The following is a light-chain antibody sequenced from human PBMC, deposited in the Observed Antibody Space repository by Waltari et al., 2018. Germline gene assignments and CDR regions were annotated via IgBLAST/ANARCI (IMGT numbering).Light chain of an antibody. Sequence: EIVMTQSPATLSVSPGDRATLSCRASQSVSSNLAWYQQKTGQAPRLLIYGASTRATGLPARFSGGGSGTEFTLTISSLQSEDFAVYYCQQYNNWPVTFGQGTEVEIK. CDR2: GAS. CDR3: QQYNNWPVT. CDR1: QSVSSN. J-gene: IGKJ1*01. V-gene: IGKV3-15*01.